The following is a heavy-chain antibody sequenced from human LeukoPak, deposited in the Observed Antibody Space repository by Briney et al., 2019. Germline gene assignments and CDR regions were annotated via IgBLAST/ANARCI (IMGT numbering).Heavy chain of an antibody. J-gene: IGHJ4*02. CDR1: GYTFTGYY. V-gene: IGHV1-2*02. CDR3: ARDHYDSSGPADY. Sequence: ASVKVSCKASGYTFTGYYMHWVRQAPGQGLEWMGWINPNSGGTNYAQKFQGRVTMTRDTSFSTAYMELSRLRSDDTAVYYCARDHYDSSGPADYWGQGTLVTVSS. CDR2: INPNSGGT. D-gene: IGHD3-22*01.